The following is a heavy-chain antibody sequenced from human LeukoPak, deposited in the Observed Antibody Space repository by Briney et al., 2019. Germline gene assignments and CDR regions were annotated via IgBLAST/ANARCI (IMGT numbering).Heavy chain of an antibody. D-gene: IGHD2-21*02. Sequence: GASVKVSCEASGYTFTSYGISWVRQAPGQGLEWMGWISAYNGNTNYAQKLQGRVTMTTDTSTRTAYMELRSLRSDDTAVYYCARDRIVVVTAPFDYWGQGTLVTVSS. V-gene: IGHV1-18*01. CDR2: ISAYNGNT. J-gene: IGHJ4*02. CDR1: GYTFTSYG. CDR3: ARDRIVVVTAPFDY.